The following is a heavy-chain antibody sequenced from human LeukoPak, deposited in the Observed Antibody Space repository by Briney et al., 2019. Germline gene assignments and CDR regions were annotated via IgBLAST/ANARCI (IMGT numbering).Heavy chain of an antibody. J-gene: IGHJ6*02. CDR3: ARVRYYDFWSGFTYYYYGMDV. Sequence: PSETLSLTCAVYGGSFSGYYWSWISQPPGKGLEWIGEINHSGSTNYNPSLKSRVTISVDTSKNQFSLKLSSVTAADTAVYYCARVRYYDFWSGFTYYYYGMDVWGQGTTVTVSS. CDR2: INHSGST. CDR1: GGSFSGYY. V-gene: IGHV4-34*01. D-gene: IGHD3-3*01.